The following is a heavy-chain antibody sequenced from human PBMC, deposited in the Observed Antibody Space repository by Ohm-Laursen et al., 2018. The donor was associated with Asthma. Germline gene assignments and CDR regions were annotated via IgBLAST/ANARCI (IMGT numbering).Heavy chain of an antibody. CDR3: ARDAGATGAPYYYYYGMDV. V-gene: IGHV1-2*06. J-gene: IGHJ6*02. CDR2: INPNSGGT. D-gene: IGHD1-26*01. Sequence: ASVKVSCKASGYTFTGYYMHWVRQAPGQGLEWMGRINPNSGGTHYAQKLQSRVTMTTDTSTSTAYMELRSLRSDDTAVYYCARDAGATGAPYYYYYGMDVWGQGTTVTVSS. CDR1: GYTFTGYY.